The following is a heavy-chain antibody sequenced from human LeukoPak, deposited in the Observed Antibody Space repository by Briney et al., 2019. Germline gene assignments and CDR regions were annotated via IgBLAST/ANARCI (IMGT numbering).Heavy chain of an antibody. Sequence: PGGSLRLSCVVSGSTFNRCWMNWVRQAPGKGLEWVAHINPDGRDTYYVDSVKGRFTISRDNAENSMYLQMNSLRVEDTAVYYCTSWGDTTAEHFQRWGQGTLVTVSS. J-gene: IGHJ1*01. CDR2: INPDGRDT. CDR3: TSWGDTTAEHFQR. D-gene: IGHD2-21*02. V-gene: IGHV3-7*01. CDR1: GSTFNRCW.